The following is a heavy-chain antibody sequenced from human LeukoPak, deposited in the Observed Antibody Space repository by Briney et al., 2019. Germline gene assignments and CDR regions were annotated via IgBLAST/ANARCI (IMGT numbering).Heavy chain of an antibody. CDR1: GFTFSDYY. V-gene: IGHV3-11*01. J-gene: IGHJ6*02. CDR2: ISSSGSTI. CDR3: ARDQSLYSSWTPWGYYYYGMDV. Sequence: GGSLRLSCAASGFTFSDYYMSWIRQAPGKGLEWVSYISSSGSTIYYADSVKGRFTISRDNAKNSLYLQMNSLRAEDTAVYYCARDQSLYSSWTPWGYYYYGMDVWGQGTTVTVSS. D-gene: IGHD3-16*01.